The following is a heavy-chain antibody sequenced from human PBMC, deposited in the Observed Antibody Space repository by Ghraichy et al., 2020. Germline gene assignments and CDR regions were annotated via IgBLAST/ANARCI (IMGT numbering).Heavy chain of an antibody. CDR2: IYASGST. V-gene: IGHV4-4*07. Sequence: QTLSLTCTVSGGSISSDFWSWIRQPAGKGLEWIGRIYASGSTNYNPSLKSRVTMSVDTSKNQFSLKLNSVTAADTGVYYCARVRVVGYSDFDIWGQGTMVTVSS. CDR3: ARVRVVGYSDFDI. J-gene: IGHJ3*02. CDR1: GGSISSDF. D-gene: IGHD2-15*01.